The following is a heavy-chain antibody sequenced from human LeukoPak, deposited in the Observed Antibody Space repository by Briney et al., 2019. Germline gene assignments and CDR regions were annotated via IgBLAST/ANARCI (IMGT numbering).Heavy chain of an antibody. V-gene: IGHV3-73*01. CDR3: TRLFSSSSITRYGMDV. CDR1: GFTFSGSA. J-gene: IGHJ6*02. D-gene: IGHD6-13*01. CDR2: IRSKANSYAT. Sequence: GGSLKLSCAASGFTFSGSAMHWVRQASGKGLEWVGRIRSKANSYATAYAASVKGRFTISRDDSRNTAYLQMNGLKTEDTAVYYCTRLFSSSSITRYGMDVWGQGTTVTVSS.